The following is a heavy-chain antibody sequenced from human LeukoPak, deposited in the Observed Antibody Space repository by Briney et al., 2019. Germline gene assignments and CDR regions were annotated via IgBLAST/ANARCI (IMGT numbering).Heavy chain of an antibody. CDR2: IYSTGST. CDR3: ARDQTYSGSGIYTYFDY. Sequence: SETLSLTCTVSGGSISSGGYYWSWIRQPAGKGLEYIGRIYSTGSTNYNPSLRSRVTISVDTSKNHFSLKLSSVTAADTAVYYCARDQTYSGSGIYTYFDYWGQGILVTVST. V-gene: IGHV4-61*02. J-gene: IGHJ4*02. CDR1: GGSISSGGYY. D-gene: IGHD3-10*01.